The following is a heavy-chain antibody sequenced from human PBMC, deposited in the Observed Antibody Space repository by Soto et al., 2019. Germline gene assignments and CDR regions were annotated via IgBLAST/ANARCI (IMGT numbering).Heavy chain of an antibody. CDR3: ARGPSSLTRFDY. CDR1: GFTFSSYA. CDR2: ISYDGNNK. J-gene: IGHJ4*02. V-gene: IGHV3-30-3*01. Sequence: GGSLRLSCPASGFTFSSYAIQWVRQAAGKGLDWVAVISYDGNNKYYADSVKGRFTISRDNSKNTMYLQMNSLRAEDTAVYYCARGPSSLTRFDYWGQGTLVTVSS. D-gene: IGHD2-2*01.